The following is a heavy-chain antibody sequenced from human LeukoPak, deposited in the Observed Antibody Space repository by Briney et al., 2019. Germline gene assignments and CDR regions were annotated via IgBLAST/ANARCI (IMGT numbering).Heavy chain of an antibody. J-gene: IGHJ4*02. Sequence: GGSLRLSCSASGFSFSTYAMHWVRQAPGKGLEYVSAISSYIDRTFYADSVKGRVTISRDNSGNTLYLQMSSLRPEDTAVYYCAKPARGSGIQNGLDYWGQGTRVTVSS. CDR2: ISSYIDRT. CDR1: GFSFSTYA. D-gene: IGHD3-10*01. V-gene: IGHV3-64D*06. CDR3: AKPARGSGIQNGLDY.